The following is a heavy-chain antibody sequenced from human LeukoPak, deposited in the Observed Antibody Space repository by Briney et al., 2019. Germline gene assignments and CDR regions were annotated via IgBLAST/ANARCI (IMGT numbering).Heavy chain of an antibody. Sequence: SVKVSCKASGFTFTSSAMQWVRQARGQRLEWIGWIVVGSGNTNYAQKFQERVTITRDMSTSTAYMELGSLRSEDTAVYYCAVAPCSGGSCHPFDYWGQGTLVTVSS. J-gene: IGHJ4*02. CDR2: IVVGSGNT. D-gene: IGHD2-15*01. V-gene: IGHV1-58*02. CDR3: AVAPCSGGSCHPFDY. CDR1: GFTFTSSA.